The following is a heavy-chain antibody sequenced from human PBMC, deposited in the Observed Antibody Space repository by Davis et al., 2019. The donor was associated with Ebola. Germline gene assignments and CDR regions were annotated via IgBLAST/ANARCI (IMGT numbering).Heavy chain of an antibody. Sequence: GESLKISCAGSGFTFSKAWLSWVRQAPGKGLEWVGRIKNKADGGTTDYAAPVKGRFTISRDDSKNALYLQMNSLKTEDTAVYYCTTDGYWGSDHWGQGTLVTVSS. CDR3: TTDGYWGSDH. CDR1: GFTFSKAW. CDR2: IKNKADGGTT. J-gene: IGHJ4*02. D-gene: IGHD7-27*01. V-gene: IGHV3-15*01.